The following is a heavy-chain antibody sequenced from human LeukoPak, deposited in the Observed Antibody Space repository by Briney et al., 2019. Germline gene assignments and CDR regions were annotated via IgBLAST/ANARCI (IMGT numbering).Heavy chain of an antibody. Sequence: GGSLRLSCAASGFTFTTYAMHWVRQAPGKGLEYVAAISSNGISTYYANSVKGRFTVSRDNSKNTVYLQMGSLRPEDMAVYYCVTLGADYWGQGTLVSVSS. D-gene: IGHD3-16*01. V-gene: IGHV3-64*01. CDR3: VTLGADY. J-gene: IGHJ4*02. CDR1: GFTFTTYA. CDR2: ISSNGIST.